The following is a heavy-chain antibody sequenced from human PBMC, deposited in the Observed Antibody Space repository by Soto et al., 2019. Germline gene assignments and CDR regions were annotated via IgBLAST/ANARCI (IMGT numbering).Heavy chain of an antibody. J-gene: IGHJ6*02. CDR1: GYTFTNYA. CDR3: ASSNIAAAPYGMDV. V-gene: IGHV1-3*01. CDR2: INAGNGNT. D-gene: IGHD6-13*01. Sequence: ASVKVSCKASGYTFTNYAMHWVRQAPGQRIERMGWINAGNGNTKYSQKFQGRVTITRDTSANTAYMELSSLRAEDTAVYYCASSNIAAAPYGMDVWGQGTTVTLSS.